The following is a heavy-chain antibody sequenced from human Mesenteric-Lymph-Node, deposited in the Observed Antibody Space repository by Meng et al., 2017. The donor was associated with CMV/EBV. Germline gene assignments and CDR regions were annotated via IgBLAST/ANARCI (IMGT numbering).Heavy chain of an antibody. CDR2: IYRGGNT. J-gene: IGHJ4*02. CDR3: ASLSLDDY. D-gene: IGHD5/OR15-5a*01. CDR1: GFSVSGNY. Sequence: GESLKISCVASGFSVSGNYMCWVRQAPGKVLEWVSVIYRGGNTDYADSVKGRFTISRDNSKNTLYLQMNSLRAEDTAMYYCASLSLDDYWGQGTRVTVSS. V-gene: IGHV3-53*01.